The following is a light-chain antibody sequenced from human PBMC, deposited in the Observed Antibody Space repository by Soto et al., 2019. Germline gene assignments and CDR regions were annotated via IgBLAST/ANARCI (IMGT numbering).Light chain of an antibody. V-gene: IGKV1-27*01. CDR1: QGISNY. J-gene: IGKJ1*01. CDR3: QKYNSAPWT. Sequence: DIQMTQSPSSLSASVGDRVTITCRASQGISNYLAWYQQKPGKVPKLLIYAESTLQSGVPSRFSGSGSGTEFTLTISSLQPEDVANYYCQKYNSAPWTFGQGTKVEIK. CDR2: AES.